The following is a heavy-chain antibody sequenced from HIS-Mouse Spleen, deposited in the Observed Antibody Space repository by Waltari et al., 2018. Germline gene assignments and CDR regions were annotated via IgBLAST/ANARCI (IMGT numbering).Heavy chain of an antibody. CDR3: AKDKHHAFDY. CDR2: ISYDGSNK. V-gene: IGHV3-30*18. Sequence: QVQLVESGGGVVKPGRSLRLSCAASGFTSSSYGMHWFRQAPGKGLEWVAVISYDGSNKYYADSVKGRFTISRDNSKNTLYLQMNSLRAEDTAVYYCAKDKHHAFDYWGQGTLVTVSS. J-gene: IGHJ4*02. CDR1: GFTSSSYG.